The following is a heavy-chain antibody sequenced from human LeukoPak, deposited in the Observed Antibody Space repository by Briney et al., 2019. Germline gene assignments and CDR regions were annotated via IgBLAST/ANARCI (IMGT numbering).Heavy chain of an antibody. D-gene: IGHD3-22*01. J-gene: IGHJ4*02. Sequence: SETLSLTCTVSGGSISSYYWSWIRQPPGKGLEWIGYIYYSGSTNYNPSLKSRVTISVDTSKNQFSLKLSSVTAADTAVYYCARQLSLPYYYDSSGYYFDYWGQGTLVTVSS. V-gene: IGHV4-59*01. CDR1: GGSISSYY. CDR3: ARQLSLPYYYDSSGYYFDY. CDR2: IYYSGST.